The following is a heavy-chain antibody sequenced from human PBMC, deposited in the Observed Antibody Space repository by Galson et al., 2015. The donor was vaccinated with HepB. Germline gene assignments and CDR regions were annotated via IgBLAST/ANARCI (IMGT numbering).Heavy chain of an antibody. CDR2: IKYDGNTK. J-gene: IGHJ4*02. V-gene: IGHV3-30*02. D-gene: IGHD4-17*01. CDR3: AKEVNYGDSGGDY. CDR1: GFTFSSYG. Sequence: SLRLSCAASGFTFSSYGMHWVRQAPGKGLEWVTFIKYDGNTKYYGDLVKGRFTVSRDNSRNTLYLQMTRLRPEDTAMYYCAKEVNYGDSGGDYWGQGILVTVSS.